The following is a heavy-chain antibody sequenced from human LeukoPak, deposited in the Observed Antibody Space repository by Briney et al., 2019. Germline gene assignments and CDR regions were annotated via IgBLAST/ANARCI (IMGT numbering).Heavy chain of an antibody. CDR3: ARHRYSYGQGGDY. V-gene: IGHV4-34*01. D-gene: IGHD5-18*01. CDR2: INHSGST. Sequence: SGTLSLTCAVYGGSFSDYWSWIRQPPGKGLEWGGEINHSGSTNYNPSLKSRVTISVDTSKNQFSLNVSSVTAADTAVYYCARHRYSYGQGGDYWGQGTQVTVSS. J-gene: IGHJ4*02. CDR1: GGSFSDY.